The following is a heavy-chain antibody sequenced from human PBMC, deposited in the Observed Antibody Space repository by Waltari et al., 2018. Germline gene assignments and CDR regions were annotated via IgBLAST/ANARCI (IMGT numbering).Heavy chain of an antibody. CDR1: GGSITSSNYY. V-gene: IGHV4-39*01. CDR2: FFYNGNT. CDR3: TRASIFGVALDAFDL. D-gene: IGHD3-3*01. Sequence: QVQLQESGPGLLKPSETLSLTCSVSGGSITSSNYYWGWIRQPPGKGLEWIGSFFYNGNTYYNPSLKSRVTVSLDTSKNQVSLKLSSVTAADTAVYYCTRASIFGVALDAFDLWGQGTMVSVSS. J-gene: IGHJ3*01.